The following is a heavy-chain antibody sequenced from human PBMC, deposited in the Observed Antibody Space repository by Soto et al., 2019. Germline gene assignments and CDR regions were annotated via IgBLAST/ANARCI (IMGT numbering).Heavy chain of an antibody. CDR1: GGPIDKTSYY. Sequence: QLQLQESGPRQVKPSETLSLTCTVSGGPIDKTSYYWAWIRQPPGKGLEWIGSIYYSGSTYYNPSLKSRVTISVDTSKNQFTLNLSSLTDADTAVYYCARPVREGYTLAFGHWGQGTLVAVTS. D-gene: IGHD1-1*01. CDR2: IYYSGST. V-gene: IGHV4-39*01. J-gene: IGHJ4*02. CDR3: ARPVREGYTLAFGH.